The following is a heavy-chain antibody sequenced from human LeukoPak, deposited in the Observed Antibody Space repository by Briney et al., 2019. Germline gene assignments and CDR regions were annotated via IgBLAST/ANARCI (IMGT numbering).Heavy chain of an antibody. CDR1: GGSITSFY. CDR2: IYYSGST. Sequence: SETLSLTCTVSGGSITSFYWSWIRQPPGKGLEWIGYIYYSGSTDSNPSLKSRVTISVDTSKNQFSLKLNSVTAADTAVYYCARYSDSLPGHRPFDYWGQGTLVTVSS. V-gene: IGHV4-59*01. D-gene: IGHD3-3*01. CDR3: ARYSDSLPGHRPFDY. J-gene: IGHJ4*02.